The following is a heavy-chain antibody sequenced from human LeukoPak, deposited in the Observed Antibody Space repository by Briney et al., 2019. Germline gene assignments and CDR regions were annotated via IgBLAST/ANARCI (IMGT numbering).Heavy chain of an antibody. Sequence: GGSLRLSCAASGFTFSSYWMSWVRQAPGKGLEWVANIKQDGSEKYYVDSVKGRFTISRDNAKNSLYLQMNSLRAEDTAVYYCARAYPSLQTRSFDYWGQGTLVTVSS. CDR1: GFTFSSYW. CDR3: ARAYPSLQTRSFDY. D-gene: IGHD4-11*01. V-gene: IGHV3-7*01. J-gene: IGHJ4*02. CDR2: IKQDGSEK.